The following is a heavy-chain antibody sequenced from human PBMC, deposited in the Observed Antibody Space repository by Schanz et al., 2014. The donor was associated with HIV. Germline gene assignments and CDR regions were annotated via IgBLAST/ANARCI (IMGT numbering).Heavy chain of an antibody. V-gene: IGHV1-18*01. D-gene: IGHD4-4*01. CDR1: GYIFTSYG. J-gene: IGHJ5*02. CDR2: ISTSNGNT. CDR3: AREKTTLNWFDP. Sequence: QVQLVQSGAEVKKPGASVKVSCKTSGYIFTSYGISWVRQAPGQGLEWMGWISTSNGNTNYAQKFQGRVTMTTDTSTSTAYMELRSLRSDDTAVYYCAREKTTLNWFDPWGQGTLVTVSS.